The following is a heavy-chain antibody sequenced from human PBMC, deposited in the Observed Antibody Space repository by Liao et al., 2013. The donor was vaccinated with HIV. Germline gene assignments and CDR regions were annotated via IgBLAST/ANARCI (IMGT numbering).Heavy chain of an antibody. Sequence: QEQLQESGPGLVKPSETLSLTCTVSGGSISSYYWSWIRQAAGKGLEWIGRIYTSGSTNYNPSLKNRVTISLETSKNQFSLKLSSVTAADTAVYYCARDRGPRYYDFLRGPGKYYYMDVWGKGTTVTVSS. D-gene: IGHD3-3*01. V-gene: IGHV4-4*07. J-gene: IGHJ6*03. CDR1: GGSISSYY. CDR3: ARDRGPRYYDFLRGPGKYYYMDV. CDR2: IYTSGST.